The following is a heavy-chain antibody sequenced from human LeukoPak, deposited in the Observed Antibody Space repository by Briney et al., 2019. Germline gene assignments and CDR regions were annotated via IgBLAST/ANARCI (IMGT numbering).Heavy chain of an antibody. CDR2: ISYDGSNK. J-gene: IGHJ6*02. CDR3: TRVQAGRAGLMDV. V-gene: IGHV3-30-3*01. Sequence: GGSLRLSCAASGFTFSSYAKHWVRQAPGKGLEWVAVISYDGSNKYYADSVKGRFTTSRDNAKNTLYLQMNSLRAEDTALYYCTRVQAGRAGLMDVWGRGTRSPSP. CDR1: GFTFSSYA. D-gene: IGHD6-13*01.